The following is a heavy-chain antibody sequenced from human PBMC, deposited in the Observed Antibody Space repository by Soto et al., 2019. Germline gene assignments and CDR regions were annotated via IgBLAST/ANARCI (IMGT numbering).Heavy chain of an antibody. CDR3: ARELDGPSWFDY. CDR2: IYYSGST. V-gene: IGHV4-39*02. J-gene: IGHJ4*02. CDR1: GGSISSSSYY. D-gene: IGHD3-9*01. Sequence: SETLSLTCTVSGGSISSSSYYWGWIRQPPGKGLEWIGSIYYSGSTYYNPSLKSRVTISVDTSKNQFSLKLSSVTAADTAVYYCARELDGPSWFDYWGQGTLVNVSS.